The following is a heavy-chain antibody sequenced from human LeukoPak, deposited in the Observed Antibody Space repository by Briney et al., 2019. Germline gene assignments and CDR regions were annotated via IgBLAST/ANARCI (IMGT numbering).Heavy chain of an antibody. CDR2: INWNGGST. CDR3: ARAGILGAVAGRLDY. CDR1: GFTFEDYG. Sequence: GGSLRLSXAASGFTFEDYGMSWVRQAPGKGLEWVSGINWNGGSTGYADSVKGRFTISRDNAKNSLYLQMNSLRAEDTALYYCARAGILGAVAGRLDYWGQGTLVTVSS. V-gene: IGHV3-20*04. D-gene: IGHD6-19*01. J-gene: IGHJ4*02.